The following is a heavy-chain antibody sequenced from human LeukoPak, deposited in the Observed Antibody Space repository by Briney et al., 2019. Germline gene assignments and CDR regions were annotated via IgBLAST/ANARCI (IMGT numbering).Heavy chain of an antibody. V-gene: IGHV3-74*01. CDR2: INSDGSST. J-gene: IGHJ4*02. CDR1: GFTFSSYW. D-gene: IGHD6-19*01. CDR3: AGRGSGWQPPFDY. Sequence: PGGSLRLSCAASGFTFSSYWMHWVRQAPGKGLVWVSRINSDGSSTSYADSVKGRFTISRDNAKNTLYLQMNSLRAEDTAVYYCAGRGSGWQPPFDYWGQGTLVTVSS.